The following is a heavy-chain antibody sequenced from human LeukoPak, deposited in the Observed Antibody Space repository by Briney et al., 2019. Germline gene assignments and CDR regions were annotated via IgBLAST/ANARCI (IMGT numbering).Heavy chain of an antibody. CDR3: AKAFAFVGANFFDY. CDR2: IGDTT. D-gene: IGHD1-26*01. Sequence: GGSLRLSCAASGFTFSIYAMSWVRQAPGKGLEWVSAIGDTTYYADSVEGRFTISRDNSKNTLYLQMNGLRAEDAAIYYCAKAFAFVGANFFDYWGQGTLVTVSS. V-gene: IGHV3-23*01. J-gene: IGHJ4*02. CDR1: GFTFSIYA.